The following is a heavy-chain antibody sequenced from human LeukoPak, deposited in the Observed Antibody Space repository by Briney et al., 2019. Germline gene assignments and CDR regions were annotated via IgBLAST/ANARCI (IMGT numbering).Heavy chain of an antibody. J-gene: IGHJ4*02. Sequence: GGSLRLSCAASGFSFSGDDMHWVRQATGKGLEWVSGIGTAGDTYYSGSVQGRFTISRDNARNSLYLQMNNLRAGDTAVYYCARSRLYGSGSYHDYWGQGTLVTVSS. V-gene: IGHV3-13*01. D-gene: IGHD3-10*01. CDR1: GFSFSGDD. CDR3: ARSRLYGSGSYHDY. CDR2: IGTAGDT.